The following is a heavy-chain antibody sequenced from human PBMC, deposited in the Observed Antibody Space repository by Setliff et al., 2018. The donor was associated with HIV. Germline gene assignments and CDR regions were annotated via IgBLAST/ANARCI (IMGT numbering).Heavy chain of an antibody. V-gene: IGHV3-74*01. CDR3: ARGGSWHAGSGAFDI. J-gene: IGHJ3*02. Sequence: GGSLRLSCAASGFTFSSYWMHWVRQAPGKGLVWVSRINGDGSSTTYADSVKGRFTISRDNAKNTLYLQMNSLRAEDTAVYYCARGGSWHAGSGAFDIWGQGTMVTVSS. CDR2: INGDGSST. CDR1: GFTFSSYW. D-gene: IGHD1-26*01.